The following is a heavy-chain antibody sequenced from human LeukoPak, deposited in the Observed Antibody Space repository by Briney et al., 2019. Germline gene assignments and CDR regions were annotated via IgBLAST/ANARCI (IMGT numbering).Heavy chain of an antibody. Sequence: SETLSLTCTVSGGSISSSSYYWGWIRQPPGKGLEWIGSIYYSGSTYYNPSLKSRVTISVDTSKNQFSLKLSSVTAADTAVYYCARDNYGDQDWGQGTLVTVSS. D-gene: IGHD4-17*01. CDR3: ARDNYGDQD. CDR2: IYYSGST. CDR1: GGSISSSSYY. V-gene: IGHV4-39*02. J-gene: IGHJ4*02.